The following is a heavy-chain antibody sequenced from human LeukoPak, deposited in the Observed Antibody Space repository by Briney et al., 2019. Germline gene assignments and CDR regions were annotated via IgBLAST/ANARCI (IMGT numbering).Heavy chain of an antibody. J-gene: IGHJ4*02. D-gene: IGHD6-6*01. V-gene: IGHV4-4*09. Sequence: PSETLPLTCTVSGDSISSYYWSWIRQPPGKGLEWIGYIYTSGGTNYIPSLKGRVTISIDTSKNQFSLKLSSVTAADSAVYCCARLTRLSTSPDRYYLDYWGQGTLVTVSS. CDR2: IYTSGGT. CDR1: GDSISSYY. CDR3: ARLTRLSTSPDRYYLDY.